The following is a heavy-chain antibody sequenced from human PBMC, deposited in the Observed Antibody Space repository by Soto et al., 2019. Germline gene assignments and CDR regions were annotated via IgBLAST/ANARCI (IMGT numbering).Heavy chain of an antibody. CDR1: GFTFSSYA. J-gene: IGHJ5*02. V-gene: IGHV3-23*01. CDR2: ISGSGGST. D-gene: IGHD6-13*01. Sequence: EVQLLESGGGLVQPGGSLRLCCAASGFTFSSYAMSWVRQAPGKGLEWVSAISGSGGSTYYADSVKGRFTISRDNSKNTLYLQMNSLRAEDTAVYYCAKRSAAEHRGGWFDPWGQGTLVTVSS. CDR3: AKRSAAEHRGGWFDP.